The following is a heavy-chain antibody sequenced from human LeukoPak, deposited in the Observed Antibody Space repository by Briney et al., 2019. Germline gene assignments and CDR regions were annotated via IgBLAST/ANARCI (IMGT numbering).Heavy chain of an antibody. CDR1: GFSFSDSE. Sequence: PGGSLRLSCAASGFSFSDSEMNWVRQAPGKGLEWVSHISGSSATIYYADSVKGRFTISRDNARNSLYLEMNSLRVEDTGIYYCATSHDSSGNNWGQGTLVTVSS. CDR3: ATSHDSSGNN. CDR2: ISGSSATI. J-gene: IGHJ4*02. V-gene: IGHV3-48*03. D-gene: IGHD3-22*01.